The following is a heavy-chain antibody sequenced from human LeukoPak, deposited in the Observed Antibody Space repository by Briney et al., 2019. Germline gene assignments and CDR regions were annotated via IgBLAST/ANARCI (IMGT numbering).Heavy chain of an antibody. Sequence: SETLSLTCTVSGGSISSYYWSWIRQPPGKGLGWIGYIYYSGSTNYNPSLKSRVTISVDTSKNQFSLKLSSVTAADTAVYYCASLPPDYYDSSGVPTWGQGTLVTVSS. CDR1: GGSISSYY. CDR3: ASLPPDYYDSSGVPT. V-gene: IGHV4-59*01. J-gene: IGHJ5*02. D-gene: IGHD3-22*01. CDR2: IYYSGST.